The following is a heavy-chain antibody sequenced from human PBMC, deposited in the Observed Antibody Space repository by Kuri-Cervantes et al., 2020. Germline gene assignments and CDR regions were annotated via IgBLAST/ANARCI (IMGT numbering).Heavy chain of an antibody. Sequence: GESLKISCAASGFTFSSSGMHWVRQAPGKGLDWVTIISYDGSNKYYADSVKGRFTISRDNSKNTLYLQMNSLRAEDTAVYYCAKELNYYDSSGYGPVWGQGTLVTVSS. J-gene: IGHJ4*02. V-gene: IGHV3-30*18. CDR1: GFTFSSSG. D-gene: IGHD3-22*01. CDR3: AKELNYYDSSGYGPV. CDR2: ISYDGSNK.